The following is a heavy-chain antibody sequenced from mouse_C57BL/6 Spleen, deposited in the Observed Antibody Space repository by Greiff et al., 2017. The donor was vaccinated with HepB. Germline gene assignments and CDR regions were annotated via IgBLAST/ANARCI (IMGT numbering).Heavy chain of an antibody. D-gene: IGHD1-1*01. CDR2: INPNNGGT. J-gene: IGHJ4*01. V-gene: IGHV1-18*01. CDR3: ALYYGSSYGYAMDY. CDR1: GYTFTDYN. Sequence: EVQLQQSGPELVKPGASVKIPCKASGYTFTDYNMDWVKQSQGKSLEWIGDINPNNGGTIYNQKFKGKATLTVDKSSSTAYMELRSLTSEDTAVYYCALYYGSSYGYAMDYWGQGTSVTVSS.